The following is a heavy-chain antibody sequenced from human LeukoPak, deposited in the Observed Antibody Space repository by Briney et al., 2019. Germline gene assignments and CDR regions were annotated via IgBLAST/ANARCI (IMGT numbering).Heavy chain of an antibody. J-gene: IGHJ4*02. CDR2: IYPDGSDT. CDR1: GYSFSSYW. Sequence: GESLKISCKGSGYSFSSYWIGWVRQVPGKGLEWMGIIYPDGSDTRYSPSFQGQVTMSADKSISTAYLHWSSLKASDTAMYYCARLPSIAAGYYFDDWGQGTLVTVSS. D-gene: IGHD6-6*01. CDR3: ARLPSIAAGYYFDD. V-gene: IGHV5-51*01.